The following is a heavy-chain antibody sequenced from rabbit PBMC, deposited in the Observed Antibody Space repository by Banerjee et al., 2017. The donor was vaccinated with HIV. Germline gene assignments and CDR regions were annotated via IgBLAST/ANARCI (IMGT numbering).Heavy chain of an antibody. Sequence: QEQLEESGGDLVQPEGSLTLTCTASGFSFNNKHVMCWVRQAPGKGLEWIGTINTGSGNTYYASWVNGRFTISRSTSLNTVTLQMTYLTGADTATYFCARDLAGVIGWNFNLWGQGTLVTVS. CDR2: INTGSGNT. J-gene: IGHJ4*01. D-gene: IGHD4-1*01. CDR1: GFSFNNKHV. V-gene: IGHV1S47*01. CDR3: ARDLAGVIGWNFNL.